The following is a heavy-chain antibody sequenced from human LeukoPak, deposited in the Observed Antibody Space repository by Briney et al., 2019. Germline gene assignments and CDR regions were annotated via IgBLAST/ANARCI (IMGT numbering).Heavy chain of an antibody. Sequence: PGGSLRLSCAASGFTFSSYAMSWVRQAPGKGLEWVSAISGSGGSTYYADSVKGRFTISRDNSKNTLYLQMNSLRAEDTAVYYCAKGSDYYDSSGGFDYWGQGTLVTVSS. J-gene: IGHJ4*02. CDR1: GFTFSSYA. CDR3: AKGSDYYDSSGGFDY. V-gene: IGHV3-23*01. CDR2: ISGSGGST. D-gene: IGHD3-22*01.